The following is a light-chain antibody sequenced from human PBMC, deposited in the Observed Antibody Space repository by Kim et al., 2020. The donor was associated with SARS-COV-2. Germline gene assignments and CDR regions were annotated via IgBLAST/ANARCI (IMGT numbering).Light chain of an antibody. Sequence: VTVTCSGTVSNIGSRTVNWYQQTPGKAPKLLIYSNNRRPSGLPDRFSASKSDTPASLAISGLQSEDEANYFCAAWDVSLNAVVFGGGTQLTVL. CDR3: AAWDVSLNAVV. V-gene: IGLV1-44*01. CDR1: VSNIGSRT. CDR2: SNN. J-gene: IGLJ3*02.